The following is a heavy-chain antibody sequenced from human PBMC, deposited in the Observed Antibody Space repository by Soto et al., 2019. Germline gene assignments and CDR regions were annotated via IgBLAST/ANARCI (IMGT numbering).Heavy chain of an antibody. V-gene: IGHV3-74*03. CDR3: APARHYRFDI. Sequence: PGGTLRLSCAVSAFSFSSSGMHWVRQAQGAGMVWVSRINPDGRTTTYADSVQSRLISSRDNAKNTQYLQMKILRVEDKAGYFFAPARHYRFDIWGLGTLVTVSS. D-gene: IGHD6-25*01. J-gene: IGHJ4*02. CDR2: INPDGRTT. CDR1: AFSFSSSG.